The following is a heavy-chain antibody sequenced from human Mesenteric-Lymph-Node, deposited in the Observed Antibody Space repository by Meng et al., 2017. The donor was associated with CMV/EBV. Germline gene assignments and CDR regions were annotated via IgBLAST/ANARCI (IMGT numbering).Heavy chain of an antibody. CDR1: GGSFSGYY. CDR3: ARHQRWLKSEGGFNY. Sequence: QELIQQGGPGLLLPSETLSLSGAVYGGSFSGYYWSWIRQPPGKGLEWIGEINHSGSTNYNPSLKSRVTISVDTSKNQFSLKLSSVTAADTAVYYCARHQRWLKSEGGFNYWGQGTLVTVSS. V-gene: IGHV4-34*01. J-gene: IGHJ4*02. CDR2: INHSGST. D-gene: IGHD4-23*01.